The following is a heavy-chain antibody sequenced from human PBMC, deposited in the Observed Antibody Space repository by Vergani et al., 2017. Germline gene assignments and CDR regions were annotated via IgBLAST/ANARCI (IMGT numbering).Heavy chain of an antibody. Sequence: QVQLVQSGAEVKKPGASVKVSCKASGYTFTGYYMHWVRQAPGQGLEWLGWINPNSGGTNYAQKFQGRVTMTRDTSKNQFSLKLSSVTAADTAVYYCARSESFYGMDVWGQGTTVTVSS. J-gene: IGHJ6*02. V-gene: IGHV1-2*02. CDR1: GYTFTGYY. CDR2: INPNSGGT. CDR3: ARSESFYGMDV. D-gene: IGHD3-10*01.